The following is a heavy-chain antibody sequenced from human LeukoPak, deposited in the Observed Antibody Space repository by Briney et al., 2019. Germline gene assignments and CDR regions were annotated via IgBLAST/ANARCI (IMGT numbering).Heavy chain of an antibody. CDR3: SLGPTFDY. CDR1: GGTFSSYA. D-gene: IGHD1-1*01. Sequence: SVKVSCRASGGTFSSYAISWVRQAPGQGLEWMGGIIPIFVTADYAQKFQGRVTITTDESTSTAYMELSSLRSEDTAVYYCSLGPTFDYWGQGTLVTVSS. V-gene: IGHV1-69*05. CDR2: IIPIFVTA. J-gene: IGHJ4*02.